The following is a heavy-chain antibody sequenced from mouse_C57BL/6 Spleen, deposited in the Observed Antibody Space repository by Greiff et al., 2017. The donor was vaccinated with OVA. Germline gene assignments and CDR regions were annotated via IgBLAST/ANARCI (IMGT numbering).Heavy chain of an antibody. CDR3: ARDGFITTVVASPYAMDY. CDR2: INPNNGGT. V-gene: IGHV1-26*01. D-gene: IGHD1-1*01. Sequence: VQLQQSGPELVKPGASVKISCKASGYTFTDYYMNWVKQSHGKSLEWIGDINPNNGGTSYNQKFKGKATLTVDKSSSTAYMELRSLTSEDSAVYYCARDGFITTVVASPYAMDYWGQGTSVTGSS. CDR1: GYTFTDYY. J-gene: IGHJ4*01.